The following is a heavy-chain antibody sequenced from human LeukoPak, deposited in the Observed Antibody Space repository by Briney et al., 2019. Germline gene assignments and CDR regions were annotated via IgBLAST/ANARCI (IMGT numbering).Heavy chain of an antibody. D-gene: IGHD3-9*01. CDR1: GFTVCGNY. Sequence: GGSLRLSCAASGFTVCGNYMSWVRQAPGKGLEWVSDIYSSGSTYYADSVKGRFTISRDNAKNSLYLQMNSLRAEDTAVYYCARDLGRDNYDILTGPIGHGMGYWGQGTLVTVSS. V-gene: IGHV3-53*01. J-gene: IGHJ4*02. CDR2: IYSSGST. CDR3: ARDLGRDNYDILTGPIGHGMGY.